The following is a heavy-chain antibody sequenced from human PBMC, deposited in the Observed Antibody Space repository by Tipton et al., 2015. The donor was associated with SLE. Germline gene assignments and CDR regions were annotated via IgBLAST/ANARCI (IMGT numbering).Heavy chain of an antibody. CDR3: ARAGGNSLALHV. D-gene: IGHD4-23*01. CDR2: IHSSGGT. Sequence: TLSLTCTVSGDSISTYYWSWIRQPAGKRLEWVGRIHSSGGTNYNPSLKSRITMSVDTSKNQFSLKLSSVTAADTAVYFCARAGGNSLALHVWGQGTMVTVSS. V-gene: IGHV4-4*07. J-gene: IGHJ3*01. CDR1: GDSISTYY.